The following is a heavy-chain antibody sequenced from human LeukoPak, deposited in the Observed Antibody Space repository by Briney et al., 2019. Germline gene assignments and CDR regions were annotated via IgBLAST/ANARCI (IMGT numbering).Heavy chain of an antibody. CDR1: GFIFSSHH. D-gene: IGHD1-26*01. V-gene: IGHV3-30*03. Sequence: PGGSLRLSCAASGFIFSSHHMHWVRQSPSKGLEWVAVAPHDGNSPIYAASVNGRFTISRDNSRDTLFLHMDSLRVDDTALYYCVRQPLGASGLDHWGQGVLVTVSS. CDR3: VRQPLGASGLDH. J-gene: IGHJ4*02. CDR2: APHDGNSP.